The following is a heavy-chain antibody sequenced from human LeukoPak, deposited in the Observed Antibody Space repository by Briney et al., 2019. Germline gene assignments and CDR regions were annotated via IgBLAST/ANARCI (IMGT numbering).Heavy chain of an antibody. V-gene: IGHV4-39*01. J-gene: IGHJ5*02. Sequence: SETLSLTCSVSGGSISSTSNYWAWVRQPPGKGLEWIGSIYYSGSTYYNPSLKSRVTISVDTSKNQFSLQLSSVTAADTAVYYCARVYRPLGSGSYMSGFDPWGQGTLVTVSS. D-gene: IGHD3-10*01. CDR1: GGSISSTSNY. CDR3: ARVYRPLGSGSYMSGFDP. CDR2: IYYSGST.